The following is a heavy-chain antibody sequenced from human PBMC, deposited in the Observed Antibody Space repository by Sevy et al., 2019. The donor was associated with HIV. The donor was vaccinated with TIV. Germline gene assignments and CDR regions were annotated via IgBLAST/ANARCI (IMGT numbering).Heavy chain of an antibody. D-gene: IGHD5-12*01. J-gene: IGHJ6*03. CDR2: IYYSGST. Sequence: SETLSLTCSVSGGSISSSDHYWDWIRQPPGKGLEWIGSIYYSGSTYYNPSLKSRVTISVDTSKNQFSLKLSSVTAADTAVYYCARRDGYNLGYYYMDVWGKGTMVTVSS. V-gene: IGHV4-39*01. CDR1: GGSISSSDHY. CDR3: ARRDGYNLGYYYMDV.